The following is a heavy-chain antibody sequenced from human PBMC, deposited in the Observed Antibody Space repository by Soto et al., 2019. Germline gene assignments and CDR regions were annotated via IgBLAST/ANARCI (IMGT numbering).Heavy chain of an antibody. J-gene: IGHJ4*02. V-gene: IGHV1-69*01. CDR3: ALEYSSSRPYYPIGY. CDR2: IIPIFGTA. Sequence: QVQLVQSGAEVKKPGSSVKVSCKASGGTFSSYSISWVRQAPGQGLEWMGGIIPIFGTANYAQKFQGRVTITADESTSTAYMELSSVRSEDTAVYYCALEYSSSRPYYPIGYWGQGTLVNVSS. D-gene: IGHD6-6*01. CDR1: GGTFSSYS.